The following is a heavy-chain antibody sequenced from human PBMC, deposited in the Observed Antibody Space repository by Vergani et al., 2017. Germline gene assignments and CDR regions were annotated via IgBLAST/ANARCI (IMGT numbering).Heavy chain of an antibody. CDR3: ARDQGPRYYYDSSGYYSDY. CDR2: ISAYNGNT. V-gene: IGHV1-18*01. D-gene: IGHD3-22*01. J-gene: IGHJ4*02. Sequence: QVQLVQSGAEVKKPGASVKVSCKASGYTFTSYGISWVRQAPGQGLEWMGWISAYNGNTNYAQTLQGRVTMTTDTSTSTAYMELRSLRSDDTAVYYCARDQGPRYYYDSSGYYSDYWGQGTLVTVSS. CDR1: GYTFTSYG.